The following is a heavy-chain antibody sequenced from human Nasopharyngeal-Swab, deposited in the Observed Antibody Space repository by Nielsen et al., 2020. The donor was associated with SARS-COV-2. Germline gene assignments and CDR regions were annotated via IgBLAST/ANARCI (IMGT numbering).Heavy chain of an antibody. CDR1: GFTLRKYV. CDR3: ARLETQRYCSGGSCYGYYYYMDV. V-gene: IGHV3-30-3*01. Sequence: GESLKISCTASGFTLRKYVMYWVRQAPGMGLEWVASISYDGNYKSYADSVKGRFTVSRDNSKNTLYLQMNSLRAEDTAVYYCARLETQRYCSGGSCYGYYYYMDVWGKGTTVTVSS. D-gene: IGHD2-15*01. CDR2: ISYDGNYK. J-gene: IGHJ6*03.